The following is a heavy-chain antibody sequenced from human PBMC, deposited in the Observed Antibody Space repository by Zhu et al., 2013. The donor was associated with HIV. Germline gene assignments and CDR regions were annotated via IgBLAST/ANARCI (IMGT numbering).Heavy chain of an antibody. Sequence: QVQLQESGPGLVKPSETLSLTCTVSGYSISSGYYWGWIRQPPGKGLEWIGSIYHSGSTYYNPSLKSRVTISVDTSKNQFSLKLSSVTAADTAVYYCAAHYYGSGGGWYEDYWGQGTLVTVSS. J-gene: IGHJ4*02. V-gene: IGHV4-38-2*02. CDR3: AAHYYGSGGGWYEDY. CDR2: IYHSGST. CDR1: GYSISSGYY. D-gene: IGHD3-10*01.